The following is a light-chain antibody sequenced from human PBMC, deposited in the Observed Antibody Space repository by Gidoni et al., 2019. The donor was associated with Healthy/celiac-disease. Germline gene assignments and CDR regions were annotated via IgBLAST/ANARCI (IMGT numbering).Light chain of an antibody. CDR3: QQYGSLLT. CDR1: QSVSSSY. V-gene: IGKV3-20*01. CDR2: GAS. J-gene: IGKJ4*01. Sequence: EIVLTQSPGTLSLSPWERATLSCRASQSVSSSYLAWYQQKPGQAPRLLIYGASSRATGIPDRFSGSGSGTDITLTISRLEPEDFAVYYCQQYGSLLTFXGXTKVEIK.